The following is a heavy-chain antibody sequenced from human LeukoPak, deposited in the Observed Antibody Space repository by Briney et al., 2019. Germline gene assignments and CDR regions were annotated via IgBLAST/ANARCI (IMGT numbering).Heavy chain of an antibody. CDR2: IQQDGSEK. J-gene: IGHJ4*02. CDR3: AAPGVPAATYYFDY. CDR1: GFTFSSYW. Sequence: PGGSLRLSCAASGFTFSSYWMTWVRQAPGKGLEWVANIQQDGSEKYYVDSVKGRFTISRDNAKNSLYLQMNSLRAEDTAVYYCAAPGVPAATYYFDYWGQGTLVTVSS. D-gene: IGHD2-2*01. V-gene: IGHV3-7*01.